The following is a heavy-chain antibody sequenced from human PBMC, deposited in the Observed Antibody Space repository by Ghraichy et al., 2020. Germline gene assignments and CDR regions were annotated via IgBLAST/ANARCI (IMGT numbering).Heavy chain of an antibody. Sequence: GGSLRLSCAASGFTFSGYWMSWVRQAPGKGLEWVASIKQDGTEKIYVDSVKGRFTISRDNARNSLYLQLNSLRAEDTAMYYCAKNIVATGKNLYYYYGMDVWCQGTLVTVSS. CDR1: GFTFSGYW. J-gene: IGHJ6*02. D-gene: IGHD5-12*01. V-gene: IGHV3-7*01. CDR2: IKQDGTEK. CDR3: AKNIVATGKNLYYYYGMDV.